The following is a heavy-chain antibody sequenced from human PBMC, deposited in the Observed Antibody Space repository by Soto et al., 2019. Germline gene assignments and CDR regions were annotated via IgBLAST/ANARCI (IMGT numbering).Heavy chain of an antibody. J-gene: IGHJ4*02. D-gene: IGHD6-13*01. V-gene: IGHV3-48*02. CDR1: GFTFSSYS. Sequence: GGSLRLSCAASGFTFSSYSMNWVRQAPGKGLEWVSYMSGSGSTIYYADSVKGRFTISRDNAKNSLYLQMNSLRDEDTAVYYCARCNRYSSGWYTLDYWGQGTLVTVSS. CDR2: MSGSGSTI. CDR3: ARCNRYSSGWYTLDY.